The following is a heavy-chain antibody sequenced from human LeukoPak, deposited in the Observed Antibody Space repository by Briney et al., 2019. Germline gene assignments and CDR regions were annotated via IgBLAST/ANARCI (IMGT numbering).Heavy chain of an antibody. CDR1: GFTFNSYA. J-gene: IGHJ4*02. V-gene: IGHV3-30*04. CDR2: ISYDGSNK. CDR3: ARWGIRAAAADY. Sequence: GGSLRLSCATSGFTFNSYAMHWVRQAPGKGLEWVAVISYDGSNKYYADSVKGRFTISRDNSKNTLFLQMNSLRAEDTAVYYCARWGIRAAAADYWGQGTLVTVSS. D-gene: IGHD6-13*01.